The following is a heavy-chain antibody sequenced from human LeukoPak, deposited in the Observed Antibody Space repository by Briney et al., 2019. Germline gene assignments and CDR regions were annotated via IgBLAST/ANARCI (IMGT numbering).Heavy chain of an antibody. CDR1: GFTFSSYG. CDR3: AKDDAWVRYQD. J-gene: IGHJ4*02. Sequence: PGGSQRLSCAASGFTFSSYGMSWVRQAPGKGLEWVSAISGSGGSTYYADSVKGRFTISRDNSKNTLYLQMNSLRAEDTAVYYCAKDDAWVRYQDWGQGTLVTVSS. D-gene: IGHD5-12*01. V-gene: IGHV3-23*01. CDR2: ISGSGGST.